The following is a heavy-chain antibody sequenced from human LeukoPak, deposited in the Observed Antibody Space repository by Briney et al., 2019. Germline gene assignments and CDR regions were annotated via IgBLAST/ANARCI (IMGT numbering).Heavy chain of an antibody. CDR2: IGASGGST. D-gene: IGHD3-9*01. Sequence: GGSLRLSCAPSGFSFSSYAMSWVRQAPGKGLEWVSGIGASGGSTYYADSVKGRFTISRDNSKNTLYLQMNSLRTEDTAVYYCAKAEGDDSLTGLDYWGQGTLVTVSS. V-gene: IGHV3-23*01. J-gene: IGHJ4*02. CDR1: GFSFSSYA. CDR3: AKAEGDDSLTGLDY.